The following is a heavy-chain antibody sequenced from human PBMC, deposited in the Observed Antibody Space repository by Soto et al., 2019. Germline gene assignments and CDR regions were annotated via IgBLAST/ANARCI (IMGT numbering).Heavy chain of an antibody. J-gene: IGHJ6*02. CDR1: GYTFTSYG. CDR3: ARDATYSSSWNRYYYYGTDV. CDR2: ISAYNGNT. V-gene: IGHV1-18*04. D-gene: IGHD6-13*01. Sequence: ASVKVSCKASGYTFTSYGISWVRQAPGQGLEWMGWISAYNGNTNYAQKLQGRVTMTTDTSTSTAYMELRSLRSDDTAVYYCARDATYSSSWNRYYYYGTDVWGQGTTVTVSS.